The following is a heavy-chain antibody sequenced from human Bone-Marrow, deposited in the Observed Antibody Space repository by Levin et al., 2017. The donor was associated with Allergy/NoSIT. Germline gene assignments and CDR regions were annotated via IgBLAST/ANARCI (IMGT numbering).Heavy chain of an antibody. CDR1: GFNFRSNA. Sequence: PGGSLRLSCAASGFNFRSNAMSWVRQAPGKGLEWVAHISSSGARTQYADSVKGRFTISRDNSKNTLYLQMNSLSAEDTAVYYCAKRYYDILTGYLTYYYMDVWGQGTTVTVSS. V-gene: IGHV3-23*01. D-gene: IGHD3-9*01. CDR2: ISSSGART. J-gene: IGHJ6*03. CDR3: AKRYYDILTGYLTYYYMDV.